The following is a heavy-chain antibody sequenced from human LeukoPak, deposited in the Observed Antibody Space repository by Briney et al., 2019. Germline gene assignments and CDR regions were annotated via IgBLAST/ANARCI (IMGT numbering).Heavy chain of an antibody. CDR1: GFTFSSYE. J-gene: IGHJ3*01. CDR3: ARPPPFDSDAFDV. Sequence: GGSLRLSCAASGFTFSSYEMNWVRQAPGKGLEWVSSISSSSSYIYYADSVKGRFTISRDNAKNSLCLQMNSLRAEDTAVYYCARPPPFDSDAFDVWGQGTMVTVSS. V-gene: IGHV3-21*01. CDR2: ISSSSSYI. D-gene: IGHD3-9*01.